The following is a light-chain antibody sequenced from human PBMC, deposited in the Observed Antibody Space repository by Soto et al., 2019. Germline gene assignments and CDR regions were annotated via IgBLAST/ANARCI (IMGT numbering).Light chain of an antibody. Sequence: ETVMTQSPATLSASPGESATLSCRASQSVNSDLAWYQQIPGQAPRLLIYSASTGATGGPARFSGSGSGTEFPLTLGRLQSEDFAIYYCQQYTNWPLTVGGGTKVEI. J-gene: IGKJ4*01. V-gene: IGKV3-15*01. CDR2: SAS. CDR3: QQYTNWPLT. CDR1: QSVNSD.